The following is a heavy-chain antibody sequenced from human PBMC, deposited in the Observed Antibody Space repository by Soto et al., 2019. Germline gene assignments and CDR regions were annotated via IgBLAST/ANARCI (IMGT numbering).Heavy chain of an antibody. CDR1: WAPISSNDYF. V-gene: IGHV4-39*01. CDR3: AAIVVGATRHSDVDH. J-gene: IGHJ4*02. CDR2: MHASGGT. D-gene: IGHD2-15*01. Sequence: LSLTCSVSWAPISSNDYFWAWSPQPPGRGLEFIASMHASGGTYHAPSLKSRATMSLNTSKDQFSLKLQSVTAADTGTYYCAAIVVGATRHSDVDHWGQGTLVTVS.